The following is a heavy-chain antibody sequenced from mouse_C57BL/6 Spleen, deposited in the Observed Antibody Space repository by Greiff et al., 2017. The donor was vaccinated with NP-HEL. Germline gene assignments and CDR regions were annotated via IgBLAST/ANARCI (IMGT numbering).Heavy chain of an antibody. V-gene: IGHV5-16*01. Sequence: EVQVVESEGGLVQPGSSMKLSCTASGFTFSDYYMAWVRQVPEKGLEWVANINYDGSSTYYLDSLKSRFIISRDNAKNILYLQMSSLKSEDTATYYCAREGDGFDYWGQSTTLTVSS. CDR3: AREGDGFDY. CDR2: INYDGSST. J-gene: IGHJ2*01. CDR1: GFTFSDYY. D-gene: IGHD1-1*01.